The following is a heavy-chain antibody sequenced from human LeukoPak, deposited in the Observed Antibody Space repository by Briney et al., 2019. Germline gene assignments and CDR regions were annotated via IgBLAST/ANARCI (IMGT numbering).Heavy chain of an antibody. CDR2: ISTNSGDT. CDR1: GYTFTAYY. D-gene: IGHD1-1*01. Sequence: ASVKVSCKASGYTFTAYYMHWVRQAPGQGLEWMGWISTNSGDTNFAQKFQGRVTMTRDTSINTAYMELSRLRSDDTAMYYCARDGNFDYWGQGTLVTVSS. V-gene: IGHV1-2*02. J-gene: IGHJ4*02. CDR3: ARDGNFDY.